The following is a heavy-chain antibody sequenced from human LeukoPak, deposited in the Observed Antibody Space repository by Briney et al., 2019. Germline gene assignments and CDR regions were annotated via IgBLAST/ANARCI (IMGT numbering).Heavy chain of an antibody. CDR1: GFTFSDYY. J-gene: IGHJ4*02. CDR3: AKDPGPLVADY. D-gene: IGHD2-15*01. Sequence: PGGSLRLSCAASGFTFSDYYMSWVRQAPGKGLEWVAVITYNGSNKFYADSVKGRFTISRDNSKNTLYLQMNSLRAEDTAVYYCAKDPGPLVADYWGQGTLVTVSS. V-gene: IGHV3-30*18. CDR2: ITYNGSNK.